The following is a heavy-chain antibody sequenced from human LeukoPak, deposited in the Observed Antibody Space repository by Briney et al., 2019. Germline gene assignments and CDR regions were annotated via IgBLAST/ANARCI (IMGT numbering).Heavy chain of an antibody. Sequence: GESLKISCKASGYTFTSYWIGWVRQLPGKGLEWMGIIYPADSDTRYSPSFQGQVTISADKSISTAYLHWSSLKASDTAMYYCARPQNSGVDYWGQGTLVTVSS. D-gene: IGHD4-23*01. CDR3: ARPQNSGVDY. V-gene: IGHV5-51*01. CDR2: IYPADSDT. CDR1: GYTFTSYW. J-gene: IGHJ4*02.